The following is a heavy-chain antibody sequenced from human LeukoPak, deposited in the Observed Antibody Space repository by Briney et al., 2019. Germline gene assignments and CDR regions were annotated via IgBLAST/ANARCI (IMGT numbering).Heavy chain of an antibody. CDR2: ISYDGSNK. D-gene: IGHD5-12*01. CDR1: GFTFSSYA. J-gene: IGHJ4*02. Sequence: GGSLRLSCAASGFTFSSYAMHWVRQAPGKGLEWVAVISYDGSNKYYADSVKGRFTISRDNAKNTLYLQMNSLRAEDTAVYYCAGGYGGYAYWGQGTLVTVSS. V-gene: IGHV3-30-3*01. CDR3: AGGYGGYAY.